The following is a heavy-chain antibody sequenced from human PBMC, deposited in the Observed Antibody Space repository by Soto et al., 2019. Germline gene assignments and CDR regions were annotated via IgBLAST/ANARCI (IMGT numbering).Heavy chain of an antibody. D-gene: IGHD3-22*01. CDR2: ISAYNGNT. CDR1: GYTFTSYG. Sequence: ASVKVSCRASGYTFTSYGISWVRQAPGQGLEWMGWISAYNGNTSYAQKLQGRVTMTTDTSTSTAYMELRSLRSDDTAVYYCARDVAYYYDSSGYYCDYWGQGTLVTVSS. CDR3: ARDVAYYYDSSGYYCDY. J-gene: IGHJ4*02. V-gene: IGHV1-18*04.